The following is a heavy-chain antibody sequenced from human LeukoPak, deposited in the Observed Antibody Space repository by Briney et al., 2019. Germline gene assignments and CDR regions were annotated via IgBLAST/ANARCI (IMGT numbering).Heavy chain of an antibody. D-gene: IGHD5-24*01. V-gene: IGHV4-59*11. Sequence: SSETLSLTCTVSGGSLSSHYWSWIRQPPGKGLEWIGYIYYSGSTNYNPSLKSRVTISVDTSKNQFSLKLSSVTAADTAVYYCARGEMATIPYYYYYMDVWGKGTTVTVSS. CDR3: ARGEMATIPYYYYYMDV. CDR1: GGSLSSHY. CDR2: IYYSGST. J-gene: IGHJ6*03.